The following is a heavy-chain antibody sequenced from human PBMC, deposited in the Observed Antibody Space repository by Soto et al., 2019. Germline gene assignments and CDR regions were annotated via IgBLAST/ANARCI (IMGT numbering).Heavy chain of an antibody. CDR1: GGTFTNYA. V-gene: IGHV1-69*05. CDR2: IMPVFGTP. CDR3: ARERSVGYCITTTCPKPFYYYAMDV. D-gene: IGHD2-2*01. Sequence: QVQLVQSGAEVKKPGSSLKVSCKASGGTFTNYAFSWVRQAPGQGLEWMGGIMPVFGTPDYAQKFQGRVTISSYESTRTASMELSSLRSDDTAVYYCARERSVGYCITTTCPKPFYYYAMDVWGQGTTVTVSS. J-gene: IGHJ6*02.